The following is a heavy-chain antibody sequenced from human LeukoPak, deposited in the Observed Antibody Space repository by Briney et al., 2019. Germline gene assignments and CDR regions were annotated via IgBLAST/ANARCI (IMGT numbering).Heavy chain of an antibody. J-gene: IGHJ4*02. CDR3: ARIMISYYFDY. D-gene: IGHD2-8*01. CDR1: GGSISTYY. V-gene: IGHV4-59*08. Sequence: SETLSLTCTVSGGSISTYYWSWIRQPPGKGLEWIGYIYYSGSTNYNPSLKSRVTISVDTSKNQFSLKLSSVTAADTAVYYCARIMISYYFDYWGQGTLVTVSS. CDR2: IYYSGST.